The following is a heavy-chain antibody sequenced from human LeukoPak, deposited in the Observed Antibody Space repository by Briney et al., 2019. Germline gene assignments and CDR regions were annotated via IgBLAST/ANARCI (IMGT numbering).Heavy chain of an antibody. Sequence: EASVKVSCKASGGTFSSYAISWVRQAPGQGLEWMGRIIPILGIANYAQKFQGRVTITADKSTSTAYMELSSLRPEDTGLYYCARDRETAIMVPTFVDYWGQGNLVTVSS. D-gene: IGHD4/OR15-4a*01. CDR3: ARDRETAIMVPTFVDY. CDR2: IIPILGIA. V-gene: IGHV1-69*04. J-gene: IGHJ4*02. CDR1: GGTFSSYA.